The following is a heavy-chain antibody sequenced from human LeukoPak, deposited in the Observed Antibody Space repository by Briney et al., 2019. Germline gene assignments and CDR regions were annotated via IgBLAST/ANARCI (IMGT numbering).Heavy chain of an antibody. J-gene: IGHJ4*02. Sequence: GGSLRLSCAASGFTFSSYEMNWVRQAPGKGLEWVSYISSSGSTIYYADSVKGRFTISRDNAKNSLYLQMNSLRAEDTTVYYCARESYDSSGYYIFFDYWGQGTLVTVSS. CDR2: ISSSGSTI. CDR1: GFTFSSYE. V-gene: IGHV3-48*03. CDR3: ARESYDSSGYYIFFDY. D-gene: IGHD3-22*01.